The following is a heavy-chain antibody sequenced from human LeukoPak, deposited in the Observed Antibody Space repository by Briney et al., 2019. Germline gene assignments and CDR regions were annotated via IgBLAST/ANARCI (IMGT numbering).Heavy chain of an antibody. CDR3: ARDPHPNVASTGFDA. CDR2: ISSGGNV. J-gene: IGHJ3*01. V-gene: IGHV3-48*03. Sequence: PGGSLRLSCAASGFNFRNYEMNWVRQAPGKGLEWVSYISSGGNVYYADSVKGRFTISRDNAKNLMYLQMNVPRAEDTALYYCARDPHPNVASTGFDAWGQGTMVTISS. CDR1: GFNFRNYE. D-gene: IGHD2-8*01.